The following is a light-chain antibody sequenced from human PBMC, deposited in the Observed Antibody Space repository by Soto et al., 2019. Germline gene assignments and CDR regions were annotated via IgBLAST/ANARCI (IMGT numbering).Light chain of an antibody. V-gene: IGKV3-20*01. CDR1: ESVSSN. J-gene: IGKJ1*01. Sequence: VMTQSPATLSVSPGERATLSCRASESVSSNLAWYQQKPGQAPRLLIHGASNRATDIPDRFSGAGSGTDFTLTISRLEPEEFAVYDGHFYGSLPRTFGQGTKVDIK. CDR3: HFYGSLPRT. CDR2: GAS.